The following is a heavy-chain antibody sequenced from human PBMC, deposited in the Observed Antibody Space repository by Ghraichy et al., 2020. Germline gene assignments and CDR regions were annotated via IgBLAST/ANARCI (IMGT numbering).Heavy chain of an antibody. J-gene: IGHJ6*02. CDR3: TTGTPPGGSYSYYYYYGIDF. D-gene: IGHD1-26*01. CDR1: GFTFSNAW. Sequence: GGSLRLSCAASGFTFSNAWMSWVRQAPGKGLEWVGRIKSKTDGGTTDYAAHVKGRITISRDDSKNTLYLQMNSLKTEDTAVYYCTTGTPPGGSYSYYYYYGIDFWGQGTTVTVSS. V-gene: IGHV3-15*01. CDR2: IKSKTDGGTT.